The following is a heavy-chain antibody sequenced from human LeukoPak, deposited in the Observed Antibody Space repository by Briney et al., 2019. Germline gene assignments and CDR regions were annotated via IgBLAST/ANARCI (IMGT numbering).Heavy chain of an antibody. CDR1: GFTFSSYS. D-gene: IGHD4-23*01. J-gene: IGHJ5*02. CDR2: ISSSSGTI. Sequence: LPGGSLRLSCAASGFTFSSYSMDWVRQAPGKGLEWISFISSSSGTIYYADSVKGRFTISRDNAKNSLYLQMNSLRDEDTAVYYCVRDRAGGNSVWFDPWGQGTLVTVSS. CDR3: VRDRAGGNSVWFDP. V-gene: IGHV3-48*02.